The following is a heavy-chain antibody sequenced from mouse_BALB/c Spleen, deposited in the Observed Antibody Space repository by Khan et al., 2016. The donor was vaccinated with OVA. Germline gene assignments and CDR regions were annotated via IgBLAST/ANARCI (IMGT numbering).Heavy chain of an antibody. CDR1: GFSLTSYG. V-gene: IGHV2-2*02. Sequence: QVQLKESGPGLVQPSQSLSITCTVSGFSLTSYGVHWVRQSPGKGLEWLGVIWSGGSTDYSAAFISRLSISKDNSKSQVFFKMNSLQANDTAIYYCARRGYYYGRGAWFPYWGQGTLVTVSA. CDR2: IWSGGST. D-gene: IGHD1-1*01. CDR3: ARRGYYYGRGAWFPY. J-gene: IGHJ3*01.